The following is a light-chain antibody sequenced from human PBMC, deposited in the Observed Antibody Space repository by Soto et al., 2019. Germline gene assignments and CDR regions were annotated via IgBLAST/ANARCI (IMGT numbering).Light chain of an antibody. CDR1: QSISSW. Sequence: DIQMTQSPSTLSASVGDRVTSPCRASQSISSWLAWYQQKPGKAPKLLIYDASRLESGVPSRFSGSGSGTEFTLTISSLQPDDFATYYCQQYNSYPLTFGGGTKGDIK. CDR3: QQYNSYPLT. J-gene: IGKJ4*01. CDR2: DAS. V-gene: IGKV1-5*01.